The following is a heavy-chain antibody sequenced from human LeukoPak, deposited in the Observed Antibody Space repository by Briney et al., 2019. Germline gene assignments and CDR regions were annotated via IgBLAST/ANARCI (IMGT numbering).Heavy chain of an antibody. J-gene: IGHJ6*03. Sequence: GASVKISCKASRYTFTSYDINWVRQATGQGLEWMGWMNPNSGNTGYAQKFQGRVTMTRNTSISTAYMELSSLRSEDTAVYYCARGLRWYYYMDVWGKGTTVTVSS. CDR1: RYTFTSYD. V-gene: IGHV1-8*01. D-gene: IGHD3-16*01. CDR2: MNPNSGNT. CDR3: ARGLRWYYYMDV.